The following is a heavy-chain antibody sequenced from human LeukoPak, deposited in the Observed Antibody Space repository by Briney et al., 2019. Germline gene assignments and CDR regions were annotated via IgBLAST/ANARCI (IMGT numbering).Heavy chain of an antibody. J-gene: IGHJ4*02. CDR3: VSPRGFSYGYFDY. D-gene: IGHD5-18*01. V-gene: IGHV4-39*01. Sequence: TSETLSLTCTVSGGSISSSSAYWGWMRQPPGKGLEWIGSIYYSKNTYYNPSLKSRVAISADTSKNQFSLTLGSVSATDTAVYYCVSPRGFSYGYFDYWGQGTLVTVSS. CDR2: IYYSKNT. CDR1: GGSISSSSAY.